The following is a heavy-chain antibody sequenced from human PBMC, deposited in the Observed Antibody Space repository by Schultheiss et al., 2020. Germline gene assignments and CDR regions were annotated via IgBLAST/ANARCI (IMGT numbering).Heavy chain of an antibody. J-gene: IGHJ6*02. CDR2: ISYDGSNK. V-gene: IGHV3-30*07. D-gene: IGHD3-22*01. CDR3: ARDKSHDSSGYYYFQYYYYGMDV. CDR1: GFTFDDFA. Sequence: GGSLRLSCAASGFTFDDFAMHWVRQAPGKGLEWVAVISYDGSNKYYADSVKGRFTISRDNAKNTLYLQMNSLRAEDTAVYYCARDKSHDSSGYYYFQYYYYGMDVWGQGTTVTVSS.